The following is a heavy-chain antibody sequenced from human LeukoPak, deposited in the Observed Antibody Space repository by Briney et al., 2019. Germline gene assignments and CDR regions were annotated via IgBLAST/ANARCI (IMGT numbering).Heavy chain of an antibody. Sequence: PSETLSLTCTVSGGSIGSDYWTWIRQPPGKGLQYIGYIYYTGGTNYNPSLKSRVTISVDTSKNQFSLKLSSVTAADTAVYFCAKYGNSGWVIDNWGQGTLVTVSS. D-gene: IGHD6-19*01. CDR2: IYYTGGT. CDR3: AKYGNSGWVIDN. CDR1: GGSIGSDY. J-gene: IGHJ4*02. V-gene: IGHV4-59*08.